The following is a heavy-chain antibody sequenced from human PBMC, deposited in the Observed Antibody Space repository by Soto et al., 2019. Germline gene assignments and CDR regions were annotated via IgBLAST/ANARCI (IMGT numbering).Heavy chain of an antibody. CDR1: GGSISNNNW. D-gene: IGHD6-13*01. J-gene: IGHJ4*02. CDR2: IYHSGST. V-gene: IGHV4-4*02. CDR3: ARTGAAAAGNYYFDY. Sequence: SETLSLTCAVSGGSISNNNWWSWVRQPPGKGLEWIGEIYHSGSTNYNPALKSRIAISADKSENQFSLRLSSVTAADTAVYYCARTGAAAAGNYYFDYWGQGTLVTVSS.